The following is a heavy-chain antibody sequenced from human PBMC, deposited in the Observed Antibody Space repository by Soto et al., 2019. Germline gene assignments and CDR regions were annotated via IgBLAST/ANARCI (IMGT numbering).Heavy chain of an antibody. Sequence: HVQLVQSGAEEKKPGASVKVSCKASGYSFTSYAMHWVRQAPGQRLEWMGWINDGNGNTKYSQKFQGRVSITRATSACTAYMELSSLSSEDTAVYCCVRDIASDVWGQGTTVTVSS. V-gene: IGHV1-3*05. J-gene: IGHJ6*02. CDR3: VRDIASDV. CDR1: GYSFTSYA. CDR2: INDGNGNT. D-gene: IGHD2-15*01.